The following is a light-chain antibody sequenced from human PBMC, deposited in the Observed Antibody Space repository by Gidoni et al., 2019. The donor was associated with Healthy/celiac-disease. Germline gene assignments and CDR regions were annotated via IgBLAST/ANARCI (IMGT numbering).Light chain of an antibody. CDR3: SSYAGSNNYV. J-gene: IGLJ1*01. CDR2: EVS. CDR1: SSDVGGYNY. V-gene: IGLV2-8*01. Sequence: QSALTQPPPPSGSLAHSGTISCTGTSSDVGGYNYVPWYQQHPGKAPNLMIYEVSKRPSGVPDRFSGSKSGNTAALTVSGLQAEDEADYYCSSYAGSNNYVFGTGTKVTVL.